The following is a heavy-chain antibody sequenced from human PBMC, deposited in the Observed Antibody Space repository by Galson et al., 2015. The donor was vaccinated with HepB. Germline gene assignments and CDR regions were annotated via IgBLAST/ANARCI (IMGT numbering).Heavy chain of an antibody. CDR2: ISGSNGFI. D-gene: IGHD1-1*01. V-gene: IGHV3-21*01. Sequence: SLRLSCAASGFTFSTYTMNWVRQAPGKGLEWVSSISGSNGFIYYADSVKGRFTISRDNAKSSLFLHMNSLRAEDTAVYYCARDPTGTDYYGLEVWGQGTTVSVSS. CDR3: ARDPTGTDYYGLEV. CDR1: GFTFSTYT. J-gene: IGHJ6*02.